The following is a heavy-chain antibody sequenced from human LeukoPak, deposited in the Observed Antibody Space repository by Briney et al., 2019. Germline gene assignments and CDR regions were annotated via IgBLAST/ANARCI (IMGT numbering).Heavy chain of an antibody. Sequence: GGSLRLSCVASGFTFSSYAMTWVRQAPGKGLEWVSAISGSGSTYYADSVKGRFTISRDNSKNTLYLQMNSLRAEDTAVYYCATPPTVTRNYWGQGTLVTVSS. CDR2: ISGSGST. CDR3: ATPPTVTRNY. V-gene: IGHV3-23*01. CDR1: GFTFSSYA. D-gene: IGHD4-17*01. J-gene: IGHJ4*02.